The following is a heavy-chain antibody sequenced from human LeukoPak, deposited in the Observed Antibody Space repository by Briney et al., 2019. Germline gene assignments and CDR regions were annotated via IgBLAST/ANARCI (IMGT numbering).Heavy chain of an antibody. D-gene: IGHD4-17*01. V-gene: IGHV4-34*01. CDR2: INHSGST. CDR3: ARSGLRFVMDV. CDR1: GGSFSCYY. Sequence: SETLSLTCAVYGGSFSCYYWNWIRQPPGKGLEWIGEINHSGSTNYNPSLKSRVTISVDTSKNQFSLKLSSVTAADTAVYYCARSGLRFVMDVWGKGTTVTVSS. J-gene: IGHJ6*03.